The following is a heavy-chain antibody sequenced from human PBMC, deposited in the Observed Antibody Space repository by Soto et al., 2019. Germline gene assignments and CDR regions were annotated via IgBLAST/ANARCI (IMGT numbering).Heavy chain of an antibody. D-gene: IGHD5-18*01. CDR3: ARVDTAMDGGGNWFDP. CDR2: MNPNSGNT. CDR1: GYTFTNYD. J-gene: IGHJ5*02. V-gene: IGHV1-8*01. Sequence: QVQLVQSGAEVKKPGASVKVSCKASGYTFTNYDINWVRQATGQGLEWMGWMNPNSGNTGYAQNFQGRVTMTRNTXRXXAYMELSSVRSEDTAVYYCARVDTAMDGGGNWFDPWGQGTLVTVSS.